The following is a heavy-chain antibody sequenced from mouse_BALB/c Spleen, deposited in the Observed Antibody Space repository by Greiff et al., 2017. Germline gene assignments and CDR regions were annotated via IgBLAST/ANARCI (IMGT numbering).Heavy chain of an antibody. Sequence: EVMLVESGGGLVKPGGSLKLSCAASGFAFSSYDMSWVRQTPEKRLEWVAYISSGGGSTYYPDTVKGRFTISRDNAKNTLYLQMSSLKSEDTAMYYCARRYGNYPMDYWGQGTSVTVSS. CDR3: ARRYGNYPMDY. CDR2: ISSGGGST. D-gene: IGHD2-10*02. V-gene: IGHV5-12-1*01. J-gene: IGHJ4*01. CDR1: GFAFSSYD.